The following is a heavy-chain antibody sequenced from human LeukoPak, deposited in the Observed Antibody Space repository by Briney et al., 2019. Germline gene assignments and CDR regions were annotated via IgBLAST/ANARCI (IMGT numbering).Heavy chain of an antibody. V-gene: IGHV1-2*02. CDR2: INPNPGGT. J-gene: IGHJ5*02. Sequence: ASVKVSCKASGYTFTDYYMHWVRQAPGQGLEWMGWINPNPGGTNYAQNFQGRVTMTRDTSISTAYMELSRLRSDDTAVYYCARGGQYNWNSDNWFVPWGQGTLVTVSS. D-gene: IGHD1-7*01. CDR3: ARGGQYNWNSDNWFVP. CDR1: GYTFTDYY.